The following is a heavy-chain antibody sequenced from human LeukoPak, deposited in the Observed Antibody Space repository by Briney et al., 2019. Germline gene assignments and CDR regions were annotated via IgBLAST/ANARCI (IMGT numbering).Heavy chain of an antibody. CDR2: ISGSGGST. D-gene: IGHD3-9*01. V-gene: IGHV3-23*01. CDR3: AKAKGLRYFDWSDAFDI. Sequence: GGSLRLSCAASGFTFSSYAMSWVRQAPGKGLEWVSAISGSGGSTYYADSVKGRFTISRDNSKNTLYLQMNSLRAEDTAVYYRAKAKGLRYFDWSDAFDIWGQGTMVTVSS. J-gene: IGHJ3*02. CDR1: GFTFSSYA.